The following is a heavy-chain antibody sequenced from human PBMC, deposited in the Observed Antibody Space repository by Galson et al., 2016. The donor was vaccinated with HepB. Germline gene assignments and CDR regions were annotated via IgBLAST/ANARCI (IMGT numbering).Heavy chain of an antibody. CDR2: ISGYNGDT. D-gene: IGHD6-13*01. V-gene: IGHV1-18*01. J-gene: IGHJ2*01. CDR1: GYTFTSYG. Sequence: SVKVSCKASGYTFTSYGVNWVRQAPGQGPEWVGWISGYNGDTNYAQTFQDRVTLTIETSTGTAYMELRSLTSDDTAMYFCARSIPGGFAGTWWYYDFWGRGTPLTVSS. CDR3: ARSIPGGFAGTWWYYDF.